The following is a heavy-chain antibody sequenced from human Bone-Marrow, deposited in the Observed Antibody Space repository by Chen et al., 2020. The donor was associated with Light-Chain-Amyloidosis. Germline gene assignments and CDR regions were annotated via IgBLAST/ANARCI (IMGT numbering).Heavy chain of an antibody. CDR1: GYTFPNYW. CDR2: IYPDDSYA. CDR3: ARRRDGYNFDD. Sequence: EVQLEQSGPEVKKPGESLKISCKGSGYTFPNYWIGWVRQMPGKGLEWMGVIYPDDSYARYSPSFEGQVTISADKSITTAYLQWRSLKASDTAMYYCARRRDGYNFDDWGQGTLVTVSS. J-gene: IGHJ4*02. D-gene: IGHD5-12*01. V-gene: IGHV5-51*01.